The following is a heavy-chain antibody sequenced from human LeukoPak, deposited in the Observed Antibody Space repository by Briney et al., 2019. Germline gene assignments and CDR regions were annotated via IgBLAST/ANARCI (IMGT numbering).Heavy chain of an antibody. CDR2: IYSGGST. J-gene: IGHJ4*02. D-gene: IGHD2-2*02. Sequence: TGGSLRLSCAASGFTVSSNYMSWVRQAPGKGLEWVSVIYSGGSTYYADSVKGRFTISRDNSKNTLYLQMNSLRAEDTAVYYCARALGGCSSTSCYTYFDYWGQGTLVTVSS. CDR3: ARALGGCSSTSCYTYFDY. V-gene: IGHV3-53*01. CDR1: GFTVSSNY.